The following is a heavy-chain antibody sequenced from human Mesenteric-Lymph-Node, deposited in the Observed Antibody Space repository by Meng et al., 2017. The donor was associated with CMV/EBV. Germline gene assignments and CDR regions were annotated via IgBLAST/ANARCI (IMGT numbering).Heavy chain of an antibody. Sequence: GGSLRLSCAASGFTFSSYAMHWVRQAPGKGLEWVSVIYSGGSTYYADSVKGRFTISRDNSKNTLYLQMNSLRGEDTAVYYCARGYSGYDRPGLDYWGQGTLVTVSS. J-gene: IGHJ4*02. CDR1: GFTFSSYA. D-gene: IGHD5-12*01. CDR3: ARGYSGYDRPGLDY. V-gene: IGHV3-53*01. CDR2: IYSGGST.